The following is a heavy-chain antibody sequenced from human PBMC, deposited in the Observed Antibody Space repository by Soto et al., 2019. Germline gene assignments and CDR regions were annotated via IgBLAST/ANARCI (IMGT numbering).Heavy chain of an antibody. CDR2: TYYRSKWYN. CDR1: GDSVSSNSAA. Sequence: SQTLSLTCGISGDSVSSNSAAWNWLRQSPSRGLEWLGRTYYRSKWYNDYAVSVESRITINPDTSKNHFSLQLNFVTPEDTAVYFFARGEQYSGRIFDYCGQGTLVTVS. D-gene: IGHD1-26*01. CDR3: ARGEQYSGRIFDY. J-gene: IGHJ4*02. V-gene: IGHV6-1*01.